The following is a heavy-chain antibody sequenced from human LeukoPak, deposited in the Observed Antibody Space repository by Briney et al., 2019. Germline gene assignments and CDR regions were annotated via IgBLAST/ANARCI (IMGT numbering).Heavy chain of an antibody. J-gene: IGHJ4*02. CDR2: ISASGGNK. CDR1: GFTFNNNG. V-gene: IGHV3-23*01. Sequence: GGSLRLSCAASGFTFNNNGMSWVRQAPGKGLEWVSFISASGGNKYYADSVKGRFTISRDNSKNTLYLQMNSLRAEDTALYYCAKFRGGSNQALYFDYWGQGTLVTVSS. D-gene: IGHD2-15*01. CDR3: AKFRGGSNQALYFDY.